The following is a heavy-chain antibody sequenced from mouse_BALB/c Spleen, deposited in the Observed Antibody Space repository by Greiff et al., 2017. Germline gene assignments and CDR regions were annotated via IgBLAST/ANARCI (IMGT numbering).Heavy chain of an antibody. J-gene: IGHJ2*01. CDR2: ISNGGGST. CDR3: ARHGYYDYDEGLFDY. CDR1: GFTFSSYT. D-gene: IGHD2-4*01. V-gene: IGHV5-12-2*01. Sequence: EVHLVESGGGLVQPGGSLKLSCAASGFTFSSYTMSWVRQTPEKRLEWVAYISNGGGSTYYPDTVKGRFTISRDNAKNTLYLQMSSLKSEDTAMYYCARHGYYDYDEGLFDYWGQGTTLTVSS.